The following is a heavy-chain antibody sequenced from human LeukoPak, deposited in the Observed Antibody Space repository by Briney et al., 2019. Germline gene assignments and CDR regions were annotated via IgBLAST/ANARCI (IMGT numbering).Heavy chain of an antibody. J-gene: IGHJ4*02. CDR2: IRYDGSNK. CDR3: AKDREAYDFWSGFAL. CDR1: GFTFSSYG. D-gene: IGHD3-3*01. Sequence: GGSLRLSCAASGFTFSSYGMHWVRQAPGKGLEWVAFIRYDGSNKYYADSVKGRFTISRDNSKNTLYLQMNSLRAGDTAVYYCAKDREAYDFWSGFALWGQGTLVTVSS. V-gene: IGHV3-30*02.